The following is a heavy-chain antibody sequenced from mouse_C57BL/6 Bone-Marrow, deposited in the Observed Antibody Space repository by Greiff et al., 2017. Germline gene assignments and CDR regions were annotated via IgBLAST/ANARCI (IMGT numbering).Heavy chain of an antibody. Sequence: VQLQQSGAELVRPGASVKLSCTASGFNIKDDYMHWVKQRPEQGLEWIGWIDPENGDTEYASKFQGKATITADTSSNTAYLQLSSLTSEDTAVYYGTTDGNYDAMDYWGQGTSVTVSS. D-gene: IGHD2-1*01. CDR1: GFNIKDDY. J-gene: IGHJ4*01. CDR3: TTDGNYDAMDY. CDR2: IDPENGDT. V-gene: IGHV14-4*01.